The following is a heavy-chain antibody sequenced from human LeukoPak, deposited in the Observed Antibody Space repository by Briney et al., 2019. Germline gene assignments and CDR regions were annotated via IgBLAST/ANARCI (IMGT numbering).Heavy chain of an antibody. J-gene: IGHJ4*02. D-gene: IGHD3-10*01. Sequence: SQTLSLTCTVSGVSLSIVDYYWSWIRQPPGKGLEWIGYIYYSGSTYYNPSLKSRVTISLDTSKNQFSLKLTSVTAADTAVYYCAVMVRGVFNYWGQGTLVTVSS. CDR3: AVMVRGVFNY. CDR1: GVSLSIVDYY. CDR2: IYYSGST. V-gene: IGHV4-30-4*01.